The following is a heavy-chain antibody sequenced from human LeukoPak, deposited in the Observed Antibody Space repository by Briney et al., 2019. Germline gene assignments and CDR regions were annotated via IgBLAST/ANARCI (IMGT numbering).Heavy chain of an antibody. D-gene: IGHD6-13*01. V-gene: IGHV3-49*04. CDR1: GFTFGDYA. CDR2: IRSKAYGGTI. Sequence: GGSLRLSCTASGFTFGDYAMSWVPRAPGKGLEWVGLIRSKAYGGTIEYAASVKGRFTISRDDSKTIAYLQMNSLKTEDTAVYYCTRTRYSSSWYYFDYWGQGTLVTVSS. J-gene: IGHJ4*02. CDR3: TRTRYSSSWYYFDY.